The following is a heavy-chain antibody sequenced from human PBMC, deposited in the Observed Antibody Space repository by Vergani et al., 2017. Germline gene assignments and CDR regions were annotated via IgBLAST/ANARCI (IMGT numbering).Heavy chain of an antibody. Sequence: QVQLVESGGGVVQPGRSLRLSCAASGFTFNQYGMHWVRQAPGKGLEWVAVTWYDGNNKQYADSVKGRFTISRDNSKSTLYLQMNSLRTEDTVVYYCATKSCGTPGCQIGYFREWGQGTLVTVSS. CDR3: ATKSCGTPGCQIGYFRE. J-gene: IGHJ1*01. CDR2: TWYDGNNK. CDR1: GFTFNQYG. V-gene: IGHV3-33*01. D-gene: IGHD1-1*01.